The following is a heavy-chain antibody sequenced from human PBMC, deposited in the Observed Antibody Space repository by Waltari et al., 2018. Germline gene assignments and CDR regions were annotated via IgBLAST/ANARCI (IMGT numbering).Heavy chain of an antibody. V-gene: IGHV4-38-2*01. CDR3: ARHSSSGSEVGYFDY. D-gene: IGHD6-19*01. CDR1: GYSISSGYY. J-gene: IGHJ4*02. Sequence: QVQLQESGPGLVKPSETLSLTCAVSGYSISSGYYWGWIRQPPGKGLEWIGSIYHSGSTYDNPSLKSRVTISVDTSKNQFSLKLSSVTAADTAVYYCARHSSSGSEVGYFDYWGQGTLVTVSS. CDR2: IYHSGST.